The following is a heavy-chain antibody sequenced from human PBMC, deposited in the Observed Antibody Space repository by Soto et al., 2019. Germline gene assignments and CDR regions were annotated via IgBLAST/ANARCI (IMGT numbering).Heavy chain of an antibody. D-gene: IGHD1-1*01. Sequence: EVQVVESGGGLIQPGRSLRLSCAASGFMFNNYDMHWVRQPPGKGLEWVSGISWNSGKIVYADSVKGRFTISSESAANSLYLQMNSLSPEDTALYYCAKDMGTTGTLDFWGPGTLVTVST. CDR3: AKDMGTTGTLDF. CDR1: GFMFNNYD. CDR2: ISWNSGKI. J-gene: IGHJ4*02. V-gene: IGHV3-9*01.